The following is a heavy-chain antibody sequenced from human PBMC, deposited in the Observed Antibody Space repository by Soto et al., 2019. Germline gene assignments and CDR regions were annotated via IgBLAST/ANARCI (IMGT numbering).Heavy chain of an antibody. CDR3: ARVRTLRYFDWPTFDY. Sequence: PVGSLRLSCAASGFTVSSNYMSWVRQAPGKGLEWVSVIYSGGSTYYADSVKGRFTISRDNSKNTLYLQMNSLRAEDTAVYYCARVRTLRYFDWPTFDYWGQGTLVTVSS. J-gene: IGHJ4*02. CDR1: GFTVSSNY. D-gene: IGHD3-9*01. CDR2: IYSGGST. V-gene: IGHV3-53*01.